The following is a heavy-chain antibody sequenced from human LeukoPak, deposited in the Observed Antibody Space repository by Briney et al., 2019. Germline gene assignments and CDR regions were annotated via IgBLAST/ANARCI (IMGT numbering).Heavy chain of an antibody. CDR1: GGSISGSY. CDR3: ARVGEYCGGDCDAFDI. J-gene: IGHJ3*02. CDR2: IYYLGTT. Sequence: SETLSLTCTVSGGSISGSYWSWIRQPPGKGLEWIGHIYYLGTTKYNPSLKSRLAISVDTSKNQFSLKLSSVTAADTAVYYCARVGEYCGGDCDAFDIWGQGTMVTVSS. D-gene: IGHD2-21*02. V-gene: IGHV4-59*12.